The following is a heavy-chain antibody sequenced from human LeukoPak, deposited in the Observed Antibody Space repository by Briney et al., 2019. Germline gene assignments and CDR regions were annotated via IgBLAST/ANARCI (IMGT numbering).Heavy chain of an antibody. Sequence: GGSLRLSCAASGFTFSSYAMSWVRQAPGKGLEWVSAISGSGGSTYYADSVKGRFTISRDNSKNTLYMQMNSLRAEDTAVYYCAKGRIAAGYYFDYWGQGTLVTVSS. J-gene: IGHJ4*02. CDR2: ISGSGGST. CDR3: AKGRIAAGYYFDY. D-gene: IGHD6-13*01. CDR1: GFTFSSYA. V-gene: IGHV3-23*01.